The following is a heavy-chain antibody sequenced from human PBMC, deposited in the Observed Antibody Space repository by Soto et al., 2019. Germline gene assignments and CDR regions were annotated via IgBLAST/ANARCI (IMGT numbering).Heavy chain of an antibody. CDR3: ARASSSWRYYFDY. D-gene: IGHD6-13*01. Sequence: QVQLVQSGAEVKKPGSSVKVSCKASGGTFSSYAISWVRQATGHGLEWMGGIIPIFGTAKYAQEFQGRVTITADESTSTAYMELSSLRSEDTAVYYCARASSSWRYYFDYWGQGTLVTVSS. V-gene: IGHV1-69*12. CDR1: GGTFSSYA. CDR2: IIPIFGTA. J-gene: IGHJ4*02.